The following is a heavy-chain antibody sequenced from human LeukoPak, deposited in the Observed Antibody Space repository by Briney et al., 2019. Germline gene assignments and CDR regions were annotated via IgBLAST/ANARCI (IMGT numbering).Heavy chain of an antibody. CDR3: ARDESDGYYYYMYV. J-gene: IGHJ6*03. Sequence: GGSLRLSCAASGFTFSSYSMNWVRQAPGKGLEWVSSISSSSSYIYYADSVKGRFTISRDNAKNSLYLQINSLRAEDTAVYYCARDESDGYYYYMYVWGKGTTVTVSS. D-gene: IGHD2-21*01. CDR2: ISSSSSYI. V-gene: IGHV3-21*01. CDR1: GFTFSSYS.